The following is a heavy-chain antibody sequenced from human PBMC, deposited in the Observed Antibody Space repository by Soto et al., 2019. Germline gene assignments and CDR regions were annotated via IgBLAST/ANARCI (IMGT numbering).Heavy chain of an antibody. CDR3: AHNPSYSTNWYLRDDWFDP. J-gene: IGHJ5*02. Sequence: QITLNESGPALVKPTQTLTLTWTFSGFSLTTSVVGVHWLQQPPGKALKWLAVIYGDDDKRYNPSLETRLTITKDTSKNQVVLTMTNMDPLDTATYYCAHNPSYSTNWYLRDDWFDPWGQGTLVTVSS. D-gene: IGHD6-13*01. CDR1: GFSLTTSVVG. CDR2: IYGDDDK. V-gene: IGHV2-5*02.